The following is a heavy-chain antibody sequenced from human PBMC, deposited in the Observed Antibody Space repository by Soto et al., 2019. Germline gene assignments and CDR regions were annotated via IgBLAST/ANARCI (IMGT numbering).Heavy chain of an antibody. Sequence: ASVKVSCKASGYTFTSYDINWVRQATGQGLEWMGWMNPNSGNTGYAQKFQGRVTMTRNTSISTAYMELSSLRSEDTAVYYCARGLTANLFWRGYYYYYYMDVWGKGTTVTLSS. CDR2: MNPNSGNT. CDR1: GYTFTSYD. J-gene: IGHJ6*03. CDR3: ARGLTANLFWRGYYYYYYMDV. V-gene: IGHV1-8*01. D-gene: IGHD3-3*01.